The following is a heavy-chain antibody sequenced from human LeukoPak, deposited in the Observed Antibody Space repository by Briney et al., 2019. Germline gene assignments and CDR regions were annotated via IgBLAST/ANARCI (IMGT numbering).Heavy chain of an antibody. D-gene: IGHD1-26*01. CDR1: GGSISSYY. CDR3: ARDVGARPFDY. J-gene: IGHJ4*02. V-gene: IGHV4-59*01. CDR2: IYYSGST. Sequence: PSETLSLTCTVSGGSISSYYWSWIRQPPGKGLEWIGYIYYSGSTNYNPSLKSRVTISVDTSKNQFSLKLSSVTAADTAVYYFARDVGARPFDYWGQGTLVTVSS.